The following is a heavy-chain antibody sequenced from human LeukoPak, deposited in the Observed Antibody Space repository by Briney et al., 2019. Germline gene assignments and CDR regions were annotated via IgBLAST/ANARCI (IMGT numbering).Heavy chain of an antibody. D-gene: IGHD3-10*01. CDR1: GFTFSNYW. CDR3: ARKPDYYGADY. V-gene: IGHV3-74*01. Sequence: GGSLRLSCAALGFTFSNYWMHWVRQVPGKGLVWVSRIKGDGGSPTYADSVKGRFTISRDNAKHTLYLQMNSLRAEDTAVYYCARKPDYYGADYWGQGTLVTVSS. J-gene: IGHJ4*02. CDR2: IKGDGGSP.